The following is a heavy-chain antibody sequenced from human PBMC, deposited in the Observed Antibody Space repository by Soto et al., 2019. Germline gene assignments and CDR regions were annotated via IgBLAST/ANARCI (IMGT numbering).Heavy chain of an antibody. V-gene: IGHV1-18*01. J-gene: IGHJ4*02. Sequence: RPPVKVSCKASGYTFTSYGISWVRQAPGQGLEWMGWISAYNGNTNYAQKLQGRVTMTTDTSTSTAYMELRSLRSDDTAVYYCARDLGYGGNSAYWGQGTLVTVSS. D-gene: IGHD4-17*01. CDR1: GYTFTSYG. CDR2: ISAYNGNT. CDR3: ARDLGYGGNSAY.